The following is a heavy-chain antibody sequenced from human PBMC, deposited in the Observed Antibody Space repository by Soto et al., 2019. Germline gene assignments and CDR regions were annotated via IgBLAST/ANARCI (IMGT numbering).Heavy chain of an antibody. CDR1: GFTFSSYG. CDR2: ISYDGSNK. V-gene: IGHV3-30*18. J-gene: IGHJ6*03. D-gene: IGHD2-8*01. CDR3: AKDALGGSDIVLMGTMVRGETGSFAAYYMDV. Sequence: GGSLRLSCAASGFTFSSYGMHWVRQAPGKGLEWVAVISYDGSNKYYADSVKGRFTISRDNSKNTLYLQMNSLRAEDTAVYYCAKDALGGSDIVLMGTMVRGETGSFAAYYMDVWGKGTTVTVSS.